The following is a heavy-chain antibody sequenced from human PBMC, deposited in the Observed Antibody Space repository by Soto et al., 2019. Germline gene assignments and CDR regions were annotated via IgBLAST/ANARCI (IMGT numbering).Heavy chain of an antibody. V-gene: IGHV1-3*01. CDR2: INAGNGKT. D-gene: IGHD3-10*02. J-gene: IGHJ5*02. CDR3: ARYQSGTGYYVDCFDP. CDR1: GYTFTSYG. Sequence: ASVKVSCKASGYTFTSYGISWVRQAPGQGLEWMGWINAGNGKTKYSQKFEGRVTITRDTVATTVNMELSSLRSEDTAVYYCARYQSGTGYYVDCFDPWGQGTLVTVSS.